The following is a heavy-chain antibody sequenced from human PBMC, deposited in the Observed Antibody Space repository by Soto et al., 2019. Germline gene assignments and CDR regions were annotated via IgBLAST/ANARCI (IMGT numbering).Heavy chain of an antibody. Sequence: GGSLRLSCAASGFTFSSYGMHWVRQAPGKGLEWVAVISYDGSNKYYADSVKGRFTISRDNSKNTLYLQMNSLRAEDTAVYYCAKGLIKPGAWDPGNYFDYWGQGTLVTVSS. CDR2: ISYDGSNK. CDR3: AKGLIKPGAWDPGNYFDY. V-gene: IGHV3-30*18. J-gene: IGHJ4*02. D-gene: IGHD1-26*01. CDR1: GFTFSSYG.